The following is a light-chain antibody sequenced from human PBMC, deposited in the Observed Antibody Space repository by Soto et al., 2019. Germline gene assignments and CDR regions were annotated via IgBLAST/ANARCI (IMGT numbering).Light chain of an antibody. V-gene: IGLV1-40*01. CDR1: SSNIGANYD. Sequence: QSVLTQPPSVSGAPGQRVTISCTGSSSNIGANYDVHWYQQPPGRAPKLLIYNSSNRPSGVPDRFSGSRSGTSASLAITGLQAEDEADYYCSSYTSSSTRYVFGTGTKVTVL. CDR3: SSYTSSSTRYV. J-gene: IGLJ1*01. CDR2: NSS.